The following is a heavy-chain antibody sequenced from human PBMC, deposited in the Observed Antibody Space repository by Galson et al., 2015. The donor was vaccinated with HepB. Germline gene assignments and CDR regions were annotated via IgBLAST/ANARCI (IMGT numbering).Heavy chain of an antibody. CDR1: GFTVSNYA. D-gene: IGHD5-12*01. Sequence: SLRLSCAASGFTVSNYAMSWVRQAPGKGLQWVAVITYDGTNKFYARSVRGRFTISRDNSGNTLFLHMNSLRPEDTALYYCVKGGGYSAIRGRGGFDSWGQGALVTVSS. J-gene: IGHJ4*02. CDR3: VKGGGYSAIRGRGGFDS. V-gene: IGHV3-30*04. CDR2: ITYDGTNK.